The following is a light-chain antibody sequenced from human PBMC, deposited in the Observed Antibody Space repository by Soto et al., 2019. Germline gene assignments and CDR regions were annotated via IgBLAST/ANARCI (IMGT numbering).Light chain of an antibody. CDR2: AAS. J-gene: IGKJ2*01. Sequence: DIQLTQSPSFLSASVGDRVTITCRASQAISSSLAWYQHNPGKSPKLLIHAASTLQNGVPSSFSGSGSGTEFTLTISSLQPEDFATDYCQHLNDYRYSFGQGTKVEIK. CDR1: QAISSS. CDR3: QHLNDYRYS. V-gene: IGKV1-9*01.